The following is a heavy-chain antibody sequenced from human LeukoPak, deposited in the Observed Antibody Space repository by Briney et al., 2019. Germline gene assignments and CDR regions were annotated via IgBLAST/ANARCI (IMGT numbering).Heavy chain of an antibody. CDR3: ARDGGYDRYYFDY. V-gene: IGHV3-48*03. Sequence: GGSLRLSCAVSGFTFSSYEMNWVRQAPGKGLEWVSYISRSGSIIYNADSVKGRFTISRDNAKNSLYLQMNSLRAEDTAVSYCARDGGYDRYYFDYWGQGTLVTVSS. CDR1: GFTFSSYE. CDR2: ISRSGSII. J-gene: IGHJ4*02. D-gene: IGHD6-19*01.